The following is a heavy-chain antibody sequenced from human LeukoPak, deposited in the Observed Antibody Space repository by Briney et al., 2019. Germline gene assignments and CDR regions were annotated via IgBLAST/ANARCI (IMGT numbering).Heavy chain of an antibody. Sequence: ASVKVSCKASGYTFTGYYMHWVRQAPGQGLEWMGWINPNSGGTNYAQKFQGRVTMTRDTSISTAYMELGRLRSDDTAVYYCAREEYSSSSNRFDPWGQGTLVTVSS. CDR2: INPNSGGT. D-gene: IGHD6-6*01. CDR1: GYTFTGYY. V-gene: IGHV1-2*02. J-gene: IGHJ5*02. CDR3: AREEYSSSSNRFDP.